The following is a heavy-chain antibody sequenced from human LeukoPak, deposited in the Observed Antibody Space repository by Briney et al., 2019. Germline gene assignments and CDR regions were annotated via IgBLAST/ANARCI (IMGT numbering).Heavy chain of an antibody. V-gene: IGHV4-4*07. J-gene: IGHJ6*02. CDR2: IYTSGST. CDR3: ARDSGYSGYDYYYYGMDV. CDR1: GGSISSYY. Sequence: PSETLSLTCTVSGGSISSYYWGWIRQPAGKGLEWIGRIYTSGSTNYNPSLKSRVTMSVDTSKNQFSLKLSSVTAADTAVYYCARDSGYSGYDYYYYGMDVWGQGTTVTVSS. D-gene: IGHD5-12*01.